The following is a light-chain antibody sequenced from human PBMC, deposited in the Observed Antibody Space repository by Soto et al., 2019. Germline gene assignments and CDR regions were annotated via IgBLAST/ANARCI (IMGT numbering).Light chain of an antibody. Sequence: QSALTQPASVSGSPGQSITISCTGTSSDVGGYNYVSWYQQHPGKALKLMIYDVSNRPSGVSNRFSGSKSGNTASLTISGLQAEDEADYYCSSYTSSSTSVVFGGGTKLTVL. CDR3: SSYTSSSTSVV. J-gene: IGLJ2*01. V-gene: IGLV2-14*01. CDR1: SSDVGGYNY. CDR2: DVS.